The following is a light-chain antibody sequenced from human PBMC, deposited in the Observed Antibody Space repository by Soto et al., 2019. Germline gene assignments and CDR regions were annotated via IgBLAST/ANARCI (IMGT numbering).Light chain of an antibody. CDR2: RGS. CDR1: QNIRGNE. J-gene: IGKJ1*01. Sequence: VLTQSPGTLSLSPGERATLSCRASQNIRGNELAWYQQKPGQPPRLLIYRGSSRGPGIPDRFSGRGSGTDFPLAISRLEPEDFAGYYHQDYGTSPPWTFGQGTRVESK. CDR3: QDYGTSPPWT. V-gene: IGKV3-20*01.